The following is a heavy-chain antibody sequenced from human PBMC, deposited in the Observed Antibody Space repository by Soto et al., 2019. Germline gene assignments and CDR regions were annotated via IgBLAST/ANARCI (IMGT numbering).Heavy chain of an antibody. Sequence: QITLKESGPTLVKPTETLTLMCTFSGFSLSTNGVGVGWIRQPPGKALEWLALIYWNDDKRYSPSLKNRLTNTKDTSKNQVVLTMTNVDPVDTATYYCAREGAIVPRFFDHWGQGTLVTVSS. CDR2: IYWNDDK. J-gene: IGHJ5*02. CDR3: AREGAIVPRFFDH. V-gene: IGHV2-5*01. D-gene: IGHD1-26*01. CDR1: GFSLSTNGVG.